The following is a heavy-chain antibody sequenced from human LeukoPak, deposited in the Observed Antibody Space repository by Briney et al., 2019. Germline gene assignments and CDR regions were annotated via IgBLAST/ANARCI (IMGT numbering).Heavy chain of an antibody. D-gene: IGHD3-22*01. J-gene: IGHJ4*02. CDR1: GYTFTGYY. Sequence: ASVKVSCKASGYTFTGYYMHWVRQAPGQGLEWMGWINPNSGGTNYAQEFQGRVTMTRDTSISTAYMELSRLRSDDTAVYSCARSNYYDSSGSDYWGQGTLVTVSS. V-gene: IGHV1-2*02. CDR2: INPNSGGT. CDR3: ARSNYYDSSGSDY.